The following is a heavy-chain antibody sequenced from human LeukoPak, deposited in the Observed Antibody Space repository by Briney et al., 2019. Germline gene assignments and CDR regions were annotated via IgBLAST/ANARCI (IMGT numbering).Heavy chain of an antibody. CDR3: AFLDIYDASGYYKGYFNY. CDR2: INPNSGGT. J-gene: IGHJ4*02. D-gene: IGHD3-22*01. V-gene: IGHV1-2*02. Sequence: ASVKVSCKASGYTFTGYYMHWARQAPGQGLEWMGWINPNSGGTNYAQKFQGRVTMTRDTSISTAYMELSTLRSEDTAVYYCAFLDIYDASGYYKGYFNYWGQGTLVTVSS. CDR1: GYTFTGYY.